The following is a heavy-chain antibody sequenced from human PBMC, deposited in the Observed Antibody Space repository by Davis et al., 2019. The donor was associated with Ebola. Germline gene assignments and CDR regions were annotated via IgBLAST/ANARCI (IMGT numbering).Heavy chain of an antibody. J-gene: IGHJ6*02. V-gene: IGHV5-51*01. Sequence: GESLKISCQGSGFNFGYYWIVWVRQMPGKGLEWMGIIYPDDSDIRYSPSFQGQVTISADKSISTAYLQWSSLKASDTAMYYCARLSDLLWFGELLLHRGDYYYGMDVWGQGTTVTVSS. CDR3: ARLSDLLWFGELLLHRGDYYYGMDV. D-gene: IGHD3-10*01. CDR2: IYPDDSDI. CDR1: GFNFGYYW.